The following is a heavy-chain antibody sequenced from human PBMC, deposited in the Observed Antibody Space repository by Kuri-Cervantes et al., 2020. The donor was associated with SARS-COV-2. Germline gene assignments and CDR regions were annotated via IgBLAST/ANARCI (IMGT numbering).Heavy chain of an antibody. CDR2: INHSGST. D-gene: IGHD3-10*01. Sequence: ESLKISCAASGITFSNAWMNWVRQAPGKGLEWIGEINHSGSTNYNPSLKSRVTISVDTSKNQFSLKLSSVTAADTAVYYCARDPLMVPGFDYWGQGTLVTVSS. CDR1: GITFSNAW. J-gene: IGHJ4*02. V-gene: IGHV4-34*01. CDR3: ARDPLMVPGFDY.